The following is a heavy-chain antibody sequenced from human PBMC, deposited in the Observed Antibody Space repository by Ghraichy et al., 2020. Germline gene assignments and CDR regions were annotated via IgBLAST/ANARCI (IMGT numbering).Heavy chain of an antibody. CDR1: GGSVSSGSYY. J-gene: IGHJ5*02. CDR2: IDYSGST. CDR3: ARGEGYTSGPGWFDP. Sequence: SETLSLTCSVSGGSVSSGSYYWSWIRQPPGKGLEWIGFIDYSGSTNYNPSLKSRVTISVDTSKTQFSLKLGSVTAADTAVYFCARGEGYTSGPGWFDPWGQGTLVTVSS. D-gene: IGHD6-19*01. V-gene: IGHV4-61*01.